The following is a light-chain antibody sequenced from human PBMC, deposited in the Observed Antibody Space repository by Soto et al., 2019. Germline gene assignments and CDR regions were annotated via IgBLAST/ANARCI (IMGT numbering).Light chain of an antibody. V-gene: IGKV3-20*01. CDR2: GAS. CDR3: QQYGRSPFT. J-gene: IGKJ3*01. CDR1: QSVSSSY. Sequence: EIVLTKSPGTLSLSPGDSATLSCRASQSVSSSYLAWYQQKPGQAPRLLIYGASSRATGIPGRFSGSGSGTDFTLTIIRLEPEDFAVYYCQQYGRSPFTFGPGTKVDSK.